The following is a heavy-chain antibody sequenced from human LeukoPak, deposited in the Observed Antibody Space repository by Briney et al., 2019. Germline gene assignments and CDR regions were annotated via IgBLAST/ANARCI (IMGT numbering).Heavy chain of an antibody. D-gene: IGHD6-6*01. CDR3: ARDPDYSSSGDIDY. V-gene: IGHV3-21*01. J-gene: IGHJ4*02. CDR2: ISSSSSYI. Sequence: GGSLRLSCAASGFTFSSYEMNWVRQAPGKGLEWVSSISSSSSYIYYADSVKGRFTVSRDNAKNSLYLQMNSLRAEDTAIYYCARDPDYSSSGDIDYWGQGTLLTVSS. CDR1: GFTFSSYE.